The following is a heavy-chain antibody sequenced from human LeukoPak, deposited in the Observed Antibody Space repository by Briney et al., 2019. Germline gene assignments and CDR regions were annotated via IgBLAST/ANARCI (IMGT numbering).Heavy chain of an antibody. J-gene: IGHJ4*02. Sequence: GGSLRLSCAASGFTFSSYTMTWVRQAPGKGLEYVSGIGSSGGSRTYADAVKGGFTISRDNSKNTLYLQMTSLRVEDTAVYYCAKDPTWDRGYWGQGTLVTVSS. CDR2: IGSSGGSR. CDR3: AKDPTWDRGY. CDR1: GFTFSSYT. V-gene: IGHV3-23*01. D-gene: IGHD3-10*01.